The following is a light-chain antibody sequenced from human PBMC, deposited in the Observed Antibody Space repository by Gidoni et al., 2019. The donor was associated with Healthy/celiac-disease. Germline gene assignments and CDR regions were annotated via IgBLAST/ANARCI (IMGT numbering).Light chain of an antibody. CDR2: VTN. J-gene: IGLJ3*02. CDR3: LLSYSGARV. Sequence: QAVVTQEPSLTVSPGGTVTLTCGSSTGAVTSGHYPYWFQQKPGQAPRTLIYVTNNKHSRTPARFSGSLLGGKAALTLSGAQPEDEAEYYCLLSYSGARVFGGGTKLTVL. V-gene: IGLV7-46*01. CDR1: TGAVTSGHY.